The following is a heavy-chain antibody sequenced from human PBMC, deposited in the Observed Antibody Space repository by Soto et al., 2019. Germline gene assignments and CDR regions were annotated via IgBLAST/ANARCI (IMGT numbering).Heavy chain of an antibody. CDR2: FDPEDGET. CDR1: GYTLTELS. CDR3: ATQAYYYDSSGYSRFDY. J-gene: IGHJ4*02. D-gene: IGHD3-22*01. Sequence: VASVKVSCKVSGYTLTELSMHWVRQAPGKGLEWMGGFDPEDGETIYAQKFQGRVTMTEDTSTDTAYMELSSLRSEDTAVYYCATQAYYYDSSGYSRFDYWGQGTLVTVSP. V-gene: IGHV1-24*01.